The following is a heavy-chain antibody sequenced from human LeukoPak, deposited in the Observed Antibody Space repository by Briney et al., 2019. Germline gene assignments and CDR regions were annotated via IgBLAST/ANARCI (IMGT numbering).Heavy chain of an antibody. CDR2: IWYDGSNK. Sequence: GRSLRLSCAASGFTFSSYGMHWVRQAPGKGLEWVAVIWYDGSNKYYADSVKGRFTISRDNSKNTLYLQMNSLRAEDTAVYYCARAMISGSMDVWGKGTTVTVSS. CDR1: GFTFSSYG. V-gene: IGHV3-33*01. D-gene: IGHD3-22*01. J-gene: IGHJ6*03. CDR3: ARAMISGSMDV.